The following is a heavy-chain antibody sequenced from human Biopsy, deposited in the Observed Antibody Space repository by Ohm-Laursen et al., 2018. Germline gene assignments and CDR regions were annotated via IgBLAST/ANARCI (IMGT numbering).Heavy chain of an antibody. J-gene: IGHJ6*02. D-gene: IGHD2/OR15-2a*01. Sequence: SQTLSLTCSVSGDSVTKYYWSWIRQPPGKGLEWIGHIYYSVMTNYNPSLKSRVTISVDTSKNQFSLRLNSVTAADTAVYYCARATNSTGWPYYFFDGMDVWGQGTTVTVSS. CDR2: IYYSVMT. CDR3: ARATNSTGWPYYFFDGMDV. V-gene: IGHV4-59*02. CDR1: GDSVTKYY.